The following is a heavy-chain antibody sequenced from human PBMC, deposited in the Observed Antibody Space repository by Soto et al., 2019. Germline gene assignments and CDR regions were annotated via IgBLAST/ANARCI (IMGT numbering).Heavy chain of an antibody. CDR3: ATGAVVAARPYYYYGMDV. V-gene: IGHV1-24*01. D-gene: IGHD2-15*01. J-gene: IGHJ6*02. CDR1: GYTLTELS. Sequence: QVQLVQSGAEVKKPGASVKVSCKVSGYTLTELSMHWVRQAPGKGREWMGGFDPEDGETIYAQKFQGRVTMTEDTSTDTAYMELSSLRSEDTAVYYCATGAVVAARPYYYYGMDVWGQGTTVTVSS. CDR2: FDPEDGET.